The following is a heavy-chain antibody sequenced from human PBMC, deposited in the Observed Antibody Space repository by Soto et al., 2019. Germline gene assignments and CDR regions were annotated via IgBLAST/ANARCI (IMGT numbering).Heavy chain of an antibody. CDR3: ARNGDDYGDYFDY. CDR2: IYYSGST. V-gene: IGHV4-31*03. D-gene: IGHD4-17*01. Sequence: QVQLQESGPGLVKPSQTLSLTCTVSGGSISSGGYYWSWIRQHPGKGLEWIGYIYYSGSTYYNPSLKSRVTISVDTSKNQFSLKLSSLTAADTAVYYCARNGDDYGDYFDYWGQGTLVTVSS. CDR1: GGSISSGGYY. J-gene: IGHJ4*02.